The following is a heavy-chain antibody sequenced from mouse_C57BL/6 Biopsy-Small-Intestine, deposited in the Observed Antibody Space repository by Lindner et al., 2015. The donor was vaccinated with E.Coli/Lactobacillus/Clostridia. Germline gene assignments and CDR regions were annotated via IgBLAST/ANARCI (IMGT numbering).Heavy chain of an antibody. Sequence: VQLQESGPELVKPGASVKISCKASGYSFTGYYMNWVKQSPEKSLEWIGEINPSTGGTTYNQKFKAKATLTADKSSSTAYMQLSSLTSEDSAVYFCARWTLRGYAMDYWGQGTSVTVSS. J-gene: IGHJ4*01. CDR2: INPSTGGT. V-gene: IGHV1-42*01. CDR1: GYSFTGYY. CDR3: ARWTLRGYAMDY.